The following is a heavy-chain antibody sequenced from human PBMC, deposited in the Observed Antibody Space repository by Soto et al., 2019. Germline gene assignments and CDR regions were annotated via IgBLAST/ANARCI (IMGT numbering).Heavy chain of an antibody. D-gene: IGHD1-1*01. J-gene: IGHJ4*02. Sequence: TGGSLRLSCAASGFTFSSYAMSWVRQAPGKGLEWVSSISGSGGGTYYADSVKGRFTFSRDNSKNTLYLQMNSLRAEDTAVYYCSKFGMATTKRSPPYYIDYWGQGALVT. CDR1: GFTFSSYA. V-gene: IGHV3-23*01. CDR3: SKFGMATTKRSPPYYIDY. CDR2: ISGSGGGT.